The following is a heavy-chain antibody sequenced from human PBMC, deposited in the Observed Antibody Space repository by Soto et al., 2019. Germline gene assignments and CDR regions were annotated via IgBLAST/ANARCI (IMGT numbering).Heavy chain of an antibody. CDR1: GFTFSSYW. CDR3: ARDRALLWFGELSRGWFDP. Sequence: PGGSLRLSCAASGFTFSSYWMHWVRQAPGKGLVWVSRINSDGSSTSYADSVKGRFTISRDNAKNTLYLQMNSLRAEDTAVYYCARDRALLWFGELSRGWFDPWGQGTLVTVSS. V-gene: IGHV3-74*01. D-gene: IGHD3-10*01. CDR2: INSDGSST. J-gene: IGHJ5*02.